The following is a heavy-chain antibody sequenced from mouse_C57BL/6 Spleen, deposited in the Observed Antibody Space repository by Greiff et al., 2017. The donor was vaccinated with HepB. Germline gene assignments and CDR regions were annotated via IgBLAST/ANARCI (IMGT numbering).Heavy chain of an antibody. J-gene: IGHJ4*01. V-gene: IGHV1-18*01. CDR1: GYTFTDYN. CDR2: INPNNGGT. CDR3: ARSVGRDRGNAMDY. Sequence: EVQLQQSGPELVKPGASVKIPCKASGYTFTDYNMDWVKQSHGKSLEWIGDINPNNGGTIYNQKFKGKATLTVDKSSSTAYMELRSLTSEDTAVYYCARSVGRDRGNAMDYCGQGTSVTVSS. D-gene: IGHD4-1*01.